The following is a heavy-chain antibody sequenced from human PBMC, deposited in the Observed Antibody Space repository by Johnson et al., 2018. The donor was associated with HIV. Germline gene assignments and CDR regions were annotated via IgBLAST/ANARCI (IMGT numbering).Heavy chain of an antibody. D-gene: IGHD3-3*01. CDR3: AGRGFGTASDAFDM. CDR2: INWNGDST. Sequence: VRLVETGGGLVQPGRSLRLSCAASGFTFDEYAMHWVRQAPGKGLEWVSGINWNGDSTGYADSLKGRFTISRDNAKNSLYPQMNSLRAEDTALYYCAGRGFGTASDAFDMWGQGTMVTVSS. CDR1: GFTFDEYA. V-gene: IGHV3-9*01. J-gene: IGHJ3*02.